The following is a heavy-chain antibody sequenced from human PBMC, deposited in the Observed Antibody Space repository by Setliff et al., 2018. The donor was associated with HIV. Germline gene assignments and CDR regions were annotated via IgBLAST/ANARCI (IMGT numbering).Heavy chain of an antibody. J-gene: IGHJ5*02. Sequence: ASVKVSCKASGGSFSRNAISWVRQAPGHGLEWMGGIIPMFGTADYAQKFQGRVTITAVQSENSVYMELSSLRSDDTAVYYCTNRGGSGTNVGNWFDPWGQGTLVTVSS. D-gene: IGHD3-10*01. CDR1: GGSFSRNA. V-gene: IGHV1-69*13. CDR2: IIPMFGTA. CDR3: TNRGGSGTNVGNWFDP.